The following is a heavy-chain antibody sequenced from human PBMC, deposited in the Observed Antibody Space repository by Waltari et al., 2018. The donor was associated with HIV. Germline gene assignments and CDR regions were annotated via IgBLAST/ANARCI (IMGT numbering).Heavy chain of an antibody. V-gene: IGHV3-23*01. CDR3: SKDFNWPNVY. Sequence: DVHLSESGXALXQPGXSLXLSCSGSGFVFGEHDMHLVRQAPGQVLEWVANINFSGGKTDXAASVKXRFTISRDNSXSMLFLQXDSLRGEDAAVYYCSKDFNWPNVYWGQGAXVNXSS. J-gene: IGHJ4*02. CDR2: INFSGGKT. CDR1: GFVFGEHD.